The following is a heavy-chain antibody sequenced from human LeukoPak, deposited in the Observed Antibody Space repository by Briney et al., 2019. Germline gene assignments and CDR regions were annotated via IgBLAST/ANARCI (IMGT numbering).Heavy chain of an antibody. CDR2: IYYSGST. V-gene: IGHV4-39*07. D-gene: IGHD3-16*01. J-gene: IGHJ6*02. Sequence: KPSETLSLTCTVSGGSISSSSYYWGWIRQPPGKGLEWIGSIYYSGSTYYNPSLKSRITMSVDTSKNQFSLQLRSMTAADTAVYFCARATDDEFYLYYGMDVWGQGTTVTVSS. CDR1: GGSISSSSYY. CDR3: ARATDDEFYLYYGMDV.